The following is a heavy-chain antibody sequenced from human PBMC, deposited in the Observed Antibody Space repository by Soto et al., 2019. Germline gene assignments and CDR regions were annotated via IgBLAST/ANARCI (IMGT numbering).Heavy chain of an antibody. CDR2: ISGNGIAT. J-gene: IGHJ5*02. CDR1: GFIFSDHA. Sequence: GGSLRLSCEASGFIFSDHAMSWVRQAPGKGLEWVSAISGNGIATYYADSVKGRFTISKDNSLSTLYLQMDFLRADDTAVYYCAKDAVYGDGFWLPESWGQGTLVTVSS. CDR3: AKDAVYGDGFWLPES. V-gene: IGHV3-23*01. D-gene: IGHD4-17*01.